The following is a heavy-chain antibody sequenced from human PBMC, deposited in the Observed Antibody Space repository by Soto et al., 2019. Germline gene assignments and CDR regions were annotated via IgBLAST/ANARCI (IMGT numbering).Heavy chain of an antibody. Sequence: EVQLLESGGGLVQPGGSLRLSCAASGFTFSSYAMSWVRQAPGKGLEWVSAISGSGGSTYYEDSVQGRFTISRDNSKNTPYLQMNGLRAEDTGVYYCAKDRAPYSSSWYISWDYWGQGTLVTVSS. CDR1: GFTFSSYA. CDR2: ISGSGGST. J-gene: IGHJ4*02. V-gene: IGHV3-23*01. D-gene: IGHD6-13*01. CDR3: AKDRAPYSSSWYISWDY.